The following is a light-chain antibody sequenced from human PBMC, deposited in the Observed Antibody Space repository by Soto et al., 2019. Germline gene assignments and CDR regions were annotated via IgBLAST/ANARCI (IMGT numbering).Light chain of an antibody. CDR2: DVS. V-gene: IGLV2-11*01. CDR1: SSDIGAYNY. J-gene: IGLJ2*01. CDR3: CSYAGSYTFQVV. Sequence: QSALTQPRSVSGSPGQSVTISCTGTSSDIGAYNYVSWYQQHPGKAPKLMIYDVSRRPSGVPDRFSGSKSGNTASLTISGLQAEDEADYYCCSYAGSYTFQVVFGGGTQLTVL.